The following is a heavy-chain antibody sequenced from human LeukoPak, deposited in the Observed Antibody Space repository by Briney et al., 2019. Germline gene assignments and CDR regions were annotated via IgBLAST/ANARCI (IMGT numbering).Heavy chain of an antibody. V-gene: IGHV1-2*02. CDR1: GYTFTGYY. Sequence: ASVKVSCKASGYTFTGYYMHWVRQAPGQGLEWMGWINPNSGGTNYAQKFQSRVTMTRDTSISTAYMELSRLRSDDTAVYYCARDGCSGGSCYSGYYYYYYGMDVWGQGTTVTVSS. CDR2: INPNSGGT. D-gene: IGHD2-15*01. J-gene: IGHJ6*02. CDR3: ARDGCSGGSCYSGYYYYYYGMDV.